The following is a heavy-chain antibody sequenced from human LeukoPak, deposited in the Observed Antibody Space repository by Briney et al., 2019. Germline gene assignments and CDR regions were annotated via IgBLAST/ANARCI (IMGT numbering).Heavy chain of an antibody. Sequence: GASVKVSCKASGYTFTGYYMHWVRQAPGQGLEWMGWINPNSGGTNYAQKFQGRVTMTRDTSISTAYMELSRLRSDDTAVYYCARDRRILGEPYIDYWGQGTLVTVSS. CDR2: INPNSGGT. J-gene: IGHJ4*02. CDR3: ARDRRILGEPYIDY. V-gene: IGHV1-2*02. CDR1: GYTFTGYY. D-gene: IGHD1-26*01.